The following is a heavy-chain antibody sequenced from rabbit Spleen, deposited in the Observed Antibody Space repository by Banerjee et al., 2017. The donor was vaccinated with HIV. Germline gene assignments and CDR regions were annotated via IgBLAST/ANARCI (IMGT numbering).Heavy chain of an antibody. V-gene: IGHV1S40*01. Sequence: QSLEESGGDLVKPGASLTLTCIASGVSFSGNSYMCWVRQAPGKGLEWIGCIYTGSDYTYYASWVDGRFTISSHNAQNTLYLQLNSLTAADTATYFCARDGAGGSYFALWGPGTLVTVS. CDR2: IYTGSDYT. CDR1: GVSFSGNSY. CDR3: ARDGAGGSYFAL. D-gene: IGHD8-1*01. J-gene: IGHJ4*01.